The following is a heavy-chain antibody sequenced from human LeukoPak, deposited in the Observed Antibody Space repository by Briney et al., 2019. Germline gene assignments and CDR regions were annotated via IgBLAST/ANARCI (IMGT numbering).Heavy chain of an antibody. CDR3: ASSDGDRADAFDI. J-gene: IGHJ3*02. CDR2: IIPIFGTA. Sequence: GASVEVSCKASGGTFSSYAISWVRQAPGQGLEWMGGIIPIFGTANYAQKFQGRVTITADESTSTAYMELSSLRSEDTAVYYCASSDGDRADAFDIWGQGTMVTVSS. D-gene: IGHD4-17*01. V-gene: IGHV1-69*13. CDR1: GGTFSSYA.